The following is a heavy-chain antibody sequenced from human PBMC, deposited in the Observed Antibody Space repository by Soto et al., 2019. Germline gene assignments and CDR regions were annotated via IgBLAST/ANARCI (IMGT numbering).Heavy chain of an antibody. D-gene: IGHD5-12*01. V-gene: IGHV4-39*07. Sequence: SETLSLTCTVSGDSVTSSSYYWSWIRQPPGKGLEWNGEINHSGSTNYNPSLKSRVTISVDTSKNQFSLNMSSVTAADTAVYYCARATRRSIVHWGQGTLVTVSS. J-gene: IGHJ4*02. CDR1: GDSVTSSSYY. CDR2: INHSGST. CDR3: ARATRRSIVH.